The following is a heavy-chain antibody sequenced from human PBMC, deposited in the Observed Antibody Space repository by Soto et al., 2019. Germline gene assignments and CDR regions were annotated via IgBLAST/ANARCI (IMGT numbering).Heavy chain of an antibody. V-gene: IGHV1-69*13. Sequence: GASVKVSCKASGGTFSSYAISWVRQAPGQGLEWMGGIIPIFGTANYAQKFQGRVTITADESTSTAYMELSSLRSEDTAVYYCAEDIVVVPAAIIGANYYYGMDVWGQGTTVTV. CDR2: IIPIFGTA. CDR1: GGTFSSYA. CDR3: AEDIVVVPAAIIGANYYYGMDV. J-gene: IGHJ6*02. D-gene: IGHD2-2*02.